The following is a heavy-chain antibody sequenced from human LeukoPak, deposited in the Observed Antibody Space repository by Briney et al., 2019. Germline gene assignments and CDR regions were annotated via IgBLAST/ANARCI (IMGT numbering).Heavy chain of an antibody. J-gene: IGHJ4*02. CDR1: GGSIGSYY. D-gene: IGHD6-19*01. CDR3: ARGGGVAGTPYNPYDY. CDR2: IYYSGST. Sequence: TSETLSLTCTVSGGSIGSYYWGWIRQPPGKGLEWIGYIYYSGSTNYNPSLKSRVTISVDTSKNQFSLKLSSVTAADTAVYYCARGGGVAGTPYNPYDYWGQGTLATVSS. V-gene: IGHV4-59*01.